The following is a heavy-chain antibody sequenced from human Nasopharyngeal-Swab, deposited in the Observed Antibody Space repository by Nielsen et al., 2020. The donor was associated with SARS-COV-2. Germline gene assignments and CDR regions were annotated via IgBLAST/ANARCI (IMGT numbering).Heavy chain of an antibody. CDR2: ISSSSTYI. V-gene: IGHV3-21*01. J-gene: IGHJ4*02. Sequence: GGSLRLSCAASGFTFSSYTMNWVRQAPGKGLEWVSSISSSSTYIYYADSVKGRFTISRDNAKNSLSLQMSSLRADDTAVYFCARESRGYYIDFWGQGTLVTVSS. D-gene: IGHD3-22*01. CDR1: GFTFSSYT. CDR3: ARESRGYYIDF.